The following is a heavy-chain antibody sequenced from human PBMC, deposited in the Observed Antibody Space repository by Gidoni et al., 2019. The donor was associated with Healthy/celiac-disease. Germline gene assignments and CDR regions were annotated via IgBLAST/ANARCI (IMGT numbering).Heavy chain of an antibody. J-gene: IGHJ6*03. CDR1: GFTFSSYA. Sequence: DVQLVESGGGLLQPGGSLRLSCAASGFTFSSYAMSWVRQAPGKGLEWVSAISGSGGSTYYADSVKGRFTISRDNSKNTLYLQMNSLRAEDTAVYYCATSSSGYYDYYYMDVWGKGTTVTVSS. CDR3: ATSSSGYYDYYYMDV. V-gene: IGHV3-23*04. D-gene: IGHD6-6*01. CDR2: ISGSGGST.